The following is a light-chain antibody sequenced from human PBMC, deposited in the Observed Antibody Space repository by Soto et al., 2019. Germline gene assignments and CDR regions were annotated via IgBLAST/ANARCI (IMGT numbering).Light chain of an antibody. V-gene: IGKV3-11*01. J-gene: IGKJ1*01. CDR3: HQRQHRPRT. Sequence: EIVLTQSPATLSSFPGDRVTLSCRASQYINTRLAWYQHRPGQAPRLLIYQTSIRAAGIPARFSASGSGTDFTLTIRDVQPEDLPLYSCHQRQHRPRTFAEGTKVDIK. CDR2: QTS. CDR1: QYINTR.